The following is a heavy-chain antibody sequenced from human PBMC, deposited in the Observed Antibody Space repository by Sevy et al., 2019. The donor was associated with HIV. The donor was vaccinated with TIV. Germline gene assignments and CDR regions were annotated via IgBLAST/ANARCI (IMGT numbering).Heavy chain of an antibody. Sequence: ASVKVSCKASGYTFTSYGISWVRQAPGQGLEWMGWISAYNGNTNYAQKLQGRVTMTTDTSTSTAYMELRSLRSDDTAGYYRAGGPVGYSSSWYGGGYWGQGTLVTVSS. CDR3: AGGPVGYSSSWYGGGY. D-gene: IGHD6-13*01. CDR2: ISAYNGNT. V-gene: IGHV1-18*01. CDR1: GYTFTSYG. J-gene: IGHJ4*02.